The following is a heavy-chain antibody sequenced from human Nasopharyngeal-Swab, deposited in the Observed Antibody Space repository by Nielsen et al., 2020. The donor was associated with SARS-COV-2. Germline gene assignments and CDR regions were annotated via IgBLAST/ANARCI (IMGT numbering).Heavy chain of an antibody. Sequence: SETLSLTCTVSGGSISSYYWSWIRQPPGKGLEWIGYIYYSGSTNYNPSLKSRVTISVDTSKNQFSLKLSSVTAADTAVYYRAREVRRTYYYGMDVWGQGTTVTVSS. CDR1: GGSISSYY. CDR3: AREVRRTYYYGMDV. CDR2: IYYSGST. V-gene: IGHV4-59*01. J-gene: IGHJ6*02. D-gene: IGHD1-1*01.